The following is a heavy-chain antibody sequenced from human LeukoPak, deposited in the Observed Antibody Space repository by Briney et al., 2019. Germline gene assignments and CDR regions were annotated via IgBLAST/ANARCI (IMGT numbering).Heavy chain of an antibody. CDR3: ARSGRTNWFDP. Sequence: SETLSLTCAVYGGSFSGYYWSWIRQPPGKGLEWIGEINHSGSTNYNPSLKSRVTISVDTSKNQFSLKLSSVTAADTAVYYCARSGRTNWFDPWGQGALVTVS. V-gene: IGHV4-34*01. CDR2: INHSGST. J-gene: IGHJ5*02. CDR1: GGSFSGYY. D-gene: IGHD1-26*01.